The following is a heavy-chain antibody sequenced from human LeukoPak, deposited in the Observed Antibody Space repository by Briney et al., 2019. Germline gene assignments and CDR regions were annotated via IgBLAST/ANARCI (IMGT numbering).Heavy chain of an antibody. CDR3: AKQIRGVNDY. V-gene: IGHV3-23*01. CDR2: IGDSGVMT. D-gene: IGHD3-10*01. CDR1: GFPFGAVA. J-gene: IGHJ4*02. Sequence: PGGSLRLSCAASGFPFGAVAMTWVRQAPGKGLEWVSSIGDSGVMTYYADSVKGRFTSSRDNSKNMLYLQMNSLRAEDTAVYYCAKQIRGVNDYWGQGTLVTVSS.